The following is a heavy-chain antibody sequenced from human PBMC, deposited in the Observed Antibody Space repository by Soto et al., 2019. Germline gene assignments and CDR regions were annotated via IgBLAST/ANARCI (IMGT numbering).Heavy chain of an antibody. J-gene: IGHJ4*02. CDR2: IFHYGTA. CDR1: GVSLTSGNW. V-gene: IGHV4-4*02. CDR3: ARLVYDTRLNYMYCDF. Sequence: SETLSLTCAVSGVSLTSGNWWTWVRQSPQRGLEYIGDIFHYGTANYDQSFDSRVAMSVDTSRNPFTLNLTSVTAADTPVYVCARLVYDTRLNYMYCDFWGPRTLVTVSS. D-gene: IGHD3-10*01.